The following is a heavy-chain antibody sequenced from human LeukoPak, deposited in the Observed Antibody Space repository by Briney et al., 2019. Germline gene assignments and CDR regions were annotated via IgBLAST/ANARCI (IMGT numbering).Heavy chain of an antibody. CDR3: ARGDYDFDY. CDR1: GDSVSSNSAV. J-gene: IGHJ4*02. CDR2: TYCRSRFHN. V-gene: IGHV6-1*01. Sequence: SQTLSLTCAISGDSVSSNSAVWNWIRQSPSRGLEWLGRTYCRSRFHNDYTVSVKGRITINPDTSKNQFSLQLNSVTPEDTAVYYCARGDYDFDYWGQGTPVTVS. D-gene: IGHD4/OR15-4a*01.